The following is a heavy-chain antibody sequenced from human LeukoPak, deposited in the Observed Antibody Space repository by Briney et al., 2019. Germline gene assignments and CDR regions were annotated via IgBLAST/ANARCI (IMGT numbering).Heavy chain of an antibody. J-gene: IGHJ4*02. CDR1: GYTLTELS. CDR3: ATVPVRYDSSGYLFDY. D-gene: IGHD3-22*01. CDR2: FDPEDGET. Sequence: GASVKVSCKVSGYTLTELSMHWVRQAPGKGLEWMGGFDPEDGETIYAQKFQGRVTMTEDTSTDTAYMEPSSLRSEDTAVYYCATVPVRYDSSGYLFDYWGQGTLVTVYS. V-gene: IGHV1-24*01.